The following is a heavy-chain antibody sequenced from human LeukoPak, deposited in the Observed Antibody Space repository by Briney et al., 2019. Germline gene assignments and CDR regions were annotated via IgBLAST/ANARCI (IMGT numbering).Heavy chain of an antibody. CDR2: IKQDGSEK. V-gene: IGHV3-7*01. D-gene: IGHD1-7*01. CDR3: ARRLGNYVADY. CDR1: GFTFSSFW. Sequence: PGGSLRLSCAASGFTFSSFWMTWVRQAPGKGLEWVANIKQDGSEKYYVDSVKGRFTISRDNAKNSLYLQMNSLRAEDTAVYYCARRLGNYVADYWGQGTLVTVSS. J-gene: IGHJ4*02.